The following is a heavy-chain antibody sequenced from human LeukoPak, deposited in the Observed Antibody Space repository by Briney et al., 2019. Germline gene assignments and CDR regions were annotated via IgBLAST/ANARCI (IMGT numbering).Heavy chain of an antibody. CDR1: GFTFSSYE. J-gene: IGHJ3*02. V-gene: IGHV3-48*03. D-gene: IGHD2-15*01. CDR3: ARPVVAATTPDTFYS. Sequence: GGSLRLSCAASGFTFSSYEMNWVRQAPREGLEWVSCISSSGSNIKYADSAKGRFTISRGNAKNPVYLKMDILRPQNTAGYYVARPVVAATTPDTFYSWGQGIMVTVSS. CDR2: ISSSGSNI.